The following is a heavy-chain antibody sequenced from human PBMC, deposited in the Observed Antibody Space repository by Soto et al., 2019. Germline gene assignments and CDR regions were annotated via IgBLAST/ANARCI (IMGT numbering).Heavy chain of an antibody. Sequence: AWETLSLTCTVSGGSISSGGYYWSWIRQHPGKGLEWIGYIYYSGSTYYNPSLKSRVTISVDTSKNQFSLKLSSVTAADTAVYYCARASPHRTNIVVDYWSQGTLVTVSS. CDR2: IYYSGST. CDR3: ARASPHRTNIVVDY. J-gene: IGHJ4*02. CDR1: GGSISSGGYY. V-gene: IGHV4-31*03. D-gene: IGHD2-2*01.